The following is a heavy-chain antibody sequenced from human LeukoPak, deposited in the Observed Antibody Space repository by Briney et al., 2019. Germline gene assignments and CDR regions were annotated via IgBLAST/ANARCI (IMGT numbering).Heavy chain of an antibody. J-gene: IGHJ6*03. CDR1: GYSISSGYY. D-gene: IGHD3-3*01. V-gene: IGHV4-38-2*02. CDR3: ARASVDYDFWCGFHMDV. CDR2: IYHSGST. Sequence: SETLSLACTVSGYSISSGYYWGWIRQPPGKGLEWIGSIYHSGSTYYNPSLKSRVTISVDTSKNQFSLKLSSVTAADTAVYYCARASVDYDFWCGFHMDVWGKGTTVTVSS.